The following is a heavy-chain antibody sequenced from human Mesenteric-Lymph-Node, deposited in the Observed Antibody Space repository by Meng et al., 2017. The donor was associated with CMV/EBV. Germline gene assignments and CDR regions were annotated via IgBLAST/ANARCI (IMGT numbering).Heavy chain of an antibody. Sequence: ASVKVSCKASGYTFIAYYIHWVRQAPGQGLEWLGWINPQTGVISYAQTFQGRVSLTGDTSTSTVYMELSSLRSEDTAVYYCARDEGYCSSTSCYTGRAHYGMDVWGQGTTVTVSS. CDR1: GYTFIAYY. V-gene: IGHV1-2*02. D-gene: IGHD2-2*02. J-gene: IGHJ6*02. CDR3: ARDEGYCSSTSCYTGRAHYGMDV. CDR2: INPQTGVI.